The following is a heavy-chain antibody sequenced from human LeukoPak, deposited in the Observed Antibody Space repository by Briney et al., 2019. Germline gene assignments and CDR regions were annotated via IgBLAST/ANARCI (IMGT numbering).Heavy chain of an antibody. V-gene: IGHV4-39*07. CDR2: INHSGST. D-gene: IGHD6-19*01. J-gene: IGHJ4*02. CDR1: GGSISSSSYY. CDR3: ARGRSGSSSGWPKRYYFDY. Sequence: PSETLSLTCTVSGGSISSSSYYWSWIRQPPGKGLEWIGEINHSGSTNYNPSLKGRVTISVDTSKNQFSLKLSSVTAADTAVYYCARGRSGSSSGWPKRYYFDYWGQGTLVTVSS.